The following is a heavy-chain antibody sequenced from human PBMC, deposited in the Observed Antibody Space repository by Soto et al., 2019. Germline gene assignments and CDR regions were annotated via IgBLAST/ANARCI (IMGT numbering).Heavy chain of an antibody. J-gene: IGHJ1*01. CDR1: GGSFSGYY. CDR2: INHSGST. V-gene: IGHV4-34*01. CDR3: ARGYCSGDSCMQYFQH. Sequence: SETLSLTCAVYGGSFSGYYWSWIRQPPGKGLEWIGEINHSGSTNYNPSLKSRVTISVDTSKNQFSLKLTSVTAADTAVYYCARGYCSGDSCMQYFQHWGQGTLVTVSS. D-gene: IGHD2-15*01.